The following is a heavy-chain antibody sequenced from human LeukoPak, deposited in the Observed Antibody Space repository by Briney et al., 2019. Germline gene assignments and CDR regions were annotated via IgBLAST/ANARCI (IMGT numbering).Heavy chain of an antibody. CDR2: IWFDGSNK. J-gene: IGHJ4*02. Sequence: PGGSLRLSCAASGFRFSGYGMHWARQAPGKGLEWVALIWFDGSNKYYRDSVKGRFTISRDTSKNTIYLQMNSLRPDDTAVYYCAKNLLPSNTDMITAFDSWGQGTLVTVSS. D-gene: IGHD5-18*01. CDR1: GFRFSGYG. CDR3: AKNLLPSNTDMITAFDS. V-gene: IGHV3-33*06.